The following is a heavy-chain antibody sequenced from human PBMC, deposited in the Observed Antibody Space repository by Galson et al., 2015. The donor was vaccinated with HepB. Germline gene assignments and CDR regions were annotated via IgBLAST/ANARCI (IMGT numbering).Heavy chain of an antibody. V-gene: IGHV1-69*13. Sequence: SVKVSCKASGGTFSSYAISWERQAPGQGLEWMGGIIPIFGTANYAQKFQGRVTITADESTSTAYMELSSLRSEDTAVYYCARGAGGYCGGDCGAFDIWGQGTMVTVSS. J-gene: IGHJ3*02. D-gene: IGHD2-21*02. CDR1: GGTFSSYA. CDR2: IIPIFGTA. CDR3: ARGAGGYCGGDCGAFDI.